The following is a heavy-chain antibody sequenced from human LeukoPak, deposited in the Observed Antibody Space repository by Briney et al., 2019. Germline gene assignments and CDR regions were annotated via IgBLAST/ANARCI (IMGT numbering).Heavy chain of an antibody. D-gene: IGHD2-2*01. CDR2: IYYSGST. J-gene: IGHJ6*02. V-gene: IGHV4-39*07. CDR1: GGSISSSSYY. CDR3: ARDQERYCSSTSCYYYGMDV. Sequence: SETLSLTCTVSGGSISSSSYYWGWIRQPPGKGLEWIGSIYYSGSTNYNPSLKSRVTISVDTSKNQFSLKLSSVTAADTAVYYCARDQERYCSSTSCYYYGMDVWGQGTTVTVSS.